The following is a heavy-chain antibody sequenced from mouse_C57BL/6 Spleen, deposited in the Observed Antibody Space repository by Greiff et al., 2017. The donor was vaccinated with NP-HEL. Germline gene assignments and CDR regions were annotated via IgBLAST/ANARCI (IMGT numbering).Heavy chain of an antibody. Sequence: VQLQQSGPELVKPGASVQISCKASGYAFSSSWMNWVKQRPGKGLEWIGRIYPGDGDTNYNGKFKGKATLTADKSSSTAYMQLSSLTSEDSAVYFCARKSYGSRGGYYAMDYWGQGTSVTVSS. CDR1: GYAFSSSW. J-gene: IGHJ4*01. CDR3: ARKSYGSRGGYYAMDY. CDR2: IYPGDGDT. V-gene: IGHV1-82*01. D-gene: IGHD1-1*01.